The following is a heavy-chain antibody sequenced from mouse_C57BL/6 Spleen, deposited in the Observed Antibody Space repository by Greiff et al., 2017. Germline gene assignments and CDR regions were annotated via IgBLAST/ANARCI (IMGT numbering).Heavy chain of an antibody. CDR1: GYTFTSYW. Sequence: QVQLQQPGAELVRPGSSVKLSCKASGYTFTSYWMHWVKQRPIQGLEWIGNIDPSDSETHYNQKFKDKATLTVDKSSSTAYMQLSSLTSEDSAVYYCARSTGYGSSHWYFDVWGTGTTVTVSS. D-gene: IGHD1-1*01. CDR2: IDPSDSET. J-gene: IGHJ1*03. CDR3: ARSTGYGSSHWYFDV. V-gene: IGHV1-52*01.